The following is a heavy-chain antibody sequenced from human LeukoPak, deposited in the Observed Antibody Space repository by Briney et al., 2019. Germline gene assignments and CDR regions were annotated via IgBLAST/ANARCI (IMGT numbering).Heavy chain of an antibody. CDR1: GYTFTAYY. CDR3: ARHLNDYGDY. CDR2: INPISGGT. V-gene: IGHV1-2*02. Sequence: ASVKVSCKASGYTFTAYYIHWVRQAPGQGLEWMGWINPISGGTNYAQNFQGRVSMTRDTSISTVYMELSSLRSDDTAVYFCARHLNDYGDYWGQGTLVTVSS. J-gene: IGHJ4*02.